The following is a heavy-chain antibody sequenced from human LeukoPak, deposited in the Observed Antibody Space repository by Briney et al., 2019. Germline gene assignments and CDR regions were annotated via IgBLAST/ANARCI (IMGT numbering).Heavy chain of an antibody. CDR3: ASDVLRFLEWPLLDP. J-gene: IGHJ5*02. D-gene: IGHD3-3*01. CDR2: IIPIFGTA. CDR1: GCTFTGYY. V-gene: IGHV1-69*05. Sequence: ASVKVSCKASGCTFTGYYMHWVRQAPGQGLEWMGRIIPIFGTANYAQKFQGRVTITTDESTSTADMELSSLRSEDTAVYYCASDVLRFLEWPLLDPWGQGTLVTVSS.